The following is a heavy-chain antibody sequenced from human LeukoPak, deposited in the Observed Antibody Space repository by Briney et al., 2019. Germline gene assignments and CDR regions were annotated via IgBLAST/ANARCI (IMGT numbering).Heavy chain of an antibody. CDR3: ARAPYYYDSSGYGYFDL. CDR1: GDAIFGAGFS. V-gene: IGHV4-30-2*01. D-gene: IGHD3-22*01. J-gene: IGHJ2*01. Sequence: SETLCVTCTESGDAIFGAGFSSSWVRLPPGNCIEWLGCIYDGGPAHYNPSLKSRVTISVDRSKNQYSLKLSSVTAADTAVYYCARAPYYYDSSGYGYFDLWGRGTLVTVSS. CDR2: IYDGGPA.